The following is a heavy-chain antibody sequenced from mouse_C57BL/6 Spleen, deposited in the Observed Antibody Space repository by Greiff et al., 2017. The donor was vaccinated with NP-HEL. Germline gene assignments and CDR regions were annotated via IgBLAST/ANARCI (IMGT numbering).Heavy chain of an antibody. V-gene: IGHV5-17*01. J-gene: IGHJ2*01. D-gene: IGHD1-1*02. CDR2: ISSGSSTI. CDR3: ERGGDFYYCDY. CDR1: GFTFSDYG. Sequence: EVKLMESGGGLVKPGGSLKLSCAASGFTFSDYGMHWVRQAPEKGLEWVAYISSGSSTIYYADTVKGRFTISRDNAKNTLFLQMTSLRSEDTAMYDCERGGDFYYCDYWGQGTTLTVSS.